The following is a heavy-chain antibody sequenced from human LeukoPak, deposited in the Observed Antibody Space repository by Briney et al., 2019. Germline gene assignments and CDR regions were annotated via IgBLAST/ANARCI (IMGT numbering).Heavy chain of an antibody. Sequence: GASVKVSCKASGYTFTSYDINWVRQATGQGLEWMGGFDPEDGETIYAQKFQGRVTMTEDTSTDTAYMELSSLRSGDTAVYYCATDSIGPAAPAKGYSYGYLIPWGQGTLVTVSS. D-gene: IGHD5-18*01. CDR1: GYTFTSYD. CDR3: ATDSIGPAAPAKGYSYGYLIP. V-gene: IGHV1-24*01. J-gene: IGHJ5*02. CDR2: FDPEDGET.